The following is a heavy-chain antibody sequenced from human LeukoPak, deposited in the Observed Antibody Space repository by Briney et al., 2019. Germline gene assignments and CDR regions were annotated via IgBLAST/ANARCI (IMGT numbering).Heavy chain of an antibody. CDR1: GFTFSFYD. CDR3: IRDLGLSHAFGAFDV. Sequence: TGGSLRLSCAASGFTFSFYDMHWVRQATGKSLEWVSGIGKGGDAYYPESVKGRFTLSRDTGKNSLYLQMNSLSAEDTAVYYCIRDLGLSHAFGAFDVWGQGTLVTVSS. CDR2: IGKGGDA. V-gene: IGHV3-13*01. J-gene: IGHJ3*01. D-gene: IGHD2/OR15-2a*01.